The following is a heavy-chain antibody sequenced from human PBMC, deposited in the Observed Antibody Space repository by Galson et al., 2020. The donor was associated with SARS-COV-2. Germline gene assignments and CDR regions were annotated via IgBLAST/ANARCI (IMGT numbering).Heavy chain of an antibody. J-gene: IGHJ4*02. D-gene: IGHD3-22*01. CDR2: FDPEDGET. Sequence: ASVKVSCKVSGYTLTELSMHWVRQAPGKGLEWMGGFDPEDGETIYAQKFQGRVTMTEDTSTDTAYMELSSLRSEDTAVYYCATVGFPNYYDSSGYLNWRVDYWCQGTLVTVSS. V-gene: IGHV1-24*01. CDR3: ATVGFPNYYDSSGYLNWRVDY. CDR1: GYTLTELS.